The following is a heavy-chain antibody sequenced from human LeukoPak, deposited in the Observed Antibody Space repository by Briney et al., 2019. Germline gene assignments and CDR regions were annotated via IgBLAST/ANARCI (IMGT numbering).Heavy chain of an antibody. CDR2: IKQYGSEK. CDR3: ARDLVDYYGSGSYYTPAY. Sequence: GGSLRLSCAASGFTFTNYWMSWVRQAPGKGLEWVANIKQYGSEKYYVDSVKGRFIISRDNAKNSLYLQMNSLRAEDTAVYYCARDLVDYYGSGSYYTPAYWGQGTLVTVSS. D-gene: IGHD3-10*01. J-gene: IGHJ4*02. V-gene: IGHV3-7*01. CDR1: GFTFTNYW.